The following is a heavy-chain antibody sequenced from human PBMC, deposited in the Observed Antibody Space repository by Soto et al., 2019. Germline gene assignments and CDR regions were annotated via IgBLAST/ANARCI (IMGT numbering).Heavy chain of an antibody. CDR3: AKEKPTTTCFDS. D-gene: IGHD1-1*01. V-gene: IGHV3-23*01. J-gene: IGHJ4*02. CDR1: GFSFSTYP. CDR2: ISGSGTNT. Sequence: GGSLRLSCVASGFSFSTYPMTWVRQAPGKGLEWVSLISGSGTNTYYAESVKGRFTISRDNSQNTLYLQMNTLRAEDTAVYYCAKEKPTTTCFDSWGQGTLVTVSS.